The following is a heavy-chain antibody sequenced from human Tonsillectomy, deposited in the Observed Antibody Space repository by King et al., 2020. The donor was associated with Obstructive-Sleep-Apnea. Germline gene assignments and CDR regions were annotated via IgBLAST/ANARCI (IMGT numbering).Heavy chain of an antibody. V-gene: IGHV3-9*01. J-gene: IGHJ6*02. CDR1: GFTFDDYA. D-gene: IGHD3-10*01. CDR2: ISWNSGSI. CDR3: ARDMGVGGSGSAIPINYPYYGLDV. Sequence: VQLVESGGGLVQPGRSLRLSCAASGFTFDDYAMHWVRQAPGKGLEWVSRISWNSGSIGYADSVKGRFTISRDNAKNSLYLQMNSLRAEDTALYYCARDMGVGGSGSAIPINYPYYGLDVWGQGTTVTVSS.